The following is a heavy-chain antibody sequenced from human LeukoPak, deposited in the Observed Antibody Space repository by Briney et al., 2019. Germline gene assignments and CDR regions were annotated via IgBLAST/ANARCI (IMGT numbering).Heavy chain of an antibody. CDR3: ANIIRKYTSGYYYFDY. CDR1: EFTFSSYA. Sequence: GGSLRLSCAASEFTFSSYAMHWVRQAPGEGLEWVAAISFDGNNEYYADSVKGRFTISRDNSKNTLYLQMNSLRAEDTAVYYCANIIRKYTSGYYYFDYWGQGTLVTVSS. V-gene: IGHV3-30-3*01. D-gene: IGHD6-25*01. J-gene: IGHJ4*02. CDR2: ISFDGNNE.